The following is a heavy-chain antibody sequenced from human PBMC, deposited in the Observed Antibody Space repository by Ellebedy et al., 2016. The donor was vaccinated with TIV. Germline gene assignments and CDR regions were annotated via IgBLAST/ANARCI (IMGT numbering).Heavy chain of an antibody. CDR3: ARGLVGAKYFDY. V-gene: IGHV3-64D*09. Sequence: GESLKISCSASGFTFNVYSMHWVRQAPGKGLEQVSAISYNGDTTFYADSVKGRFTISRDNSKNTLYLQMSSLRAEETAVYYCARGLVGAKYFDYWGQGTLVTVSS. D-gene: IGHD1-26*01. J-gene: IGHJ4*02. CDR2: ISYNGDTT. CDR1: GFTFNVYS.